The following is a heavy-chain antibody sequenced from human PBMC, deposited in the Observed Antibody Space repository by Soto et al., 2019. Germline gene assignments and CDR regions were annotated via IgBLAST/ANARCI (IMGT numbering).Heavy chain of an antibody. CDR2: IYWDDDK. V-gene: IGHV2-5*02. D-gene: IGHD3-22*01. J-gene: IGHJ4*02. CDR1: GFSLSTSGVG. Sequence: GPTLVNPTQSLTLTCTFSGFSLSTSGVGVGWIRQPPGKALECLALIYWDDDKRYSPSLKSRLTITKDTSKKQVVLTMTNMDPVDTATYYCAHRRFYNSDWDLGVFDYWGQGALVTGSS. CDR3: AHRRFYNSDWDLGVFDY.